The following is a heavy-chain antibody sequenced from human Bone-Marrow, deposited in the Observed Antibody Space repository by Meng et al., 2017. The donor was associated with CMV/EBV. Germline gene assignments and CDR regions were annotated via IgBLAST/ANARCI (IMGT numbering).Heavy chain of an antibody. V-gene: IGHV1-46*01. J-gene: IGHJ6*02. CDR1: GGTFSSYA. CDR3: ARGSRNPPKSWDHLDYYYYYGMDV. CDR2: INPSGGST. D-gene: IGHD1-14*01. Sequence: ASVKVSCKASGGTFSSYAISWVRQAPGQGLEWMGTINPSGGSTSNAQKFQGRVTMTRDTSTSTVYMELSSLRTEDTAVYYCARGSRNPPKSWDHLDYYYYYGMDVWGQGTTVTVSS.